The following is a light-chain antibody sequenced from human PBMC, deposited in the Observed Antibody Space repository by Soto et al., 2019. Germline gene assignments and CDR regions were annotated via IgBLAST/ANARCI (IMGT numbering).Light chain of an antibody. J-gene: IGLJ2*01. CDR2: EVS. Sequence: QSALTQPASVSGSPGQSITISCTGTSSDVGGYNYVSWYQQHPGKAPKVMIYEVSNRPSGVSNRFSGSKSGNSASLTISGLQAEDEADYSCSSNTDSSIPVVFGGGTKLTVL. V-gene: IGLV2-14*01. CDR1: SSDVGGYNY. CDR3: SSNTDSSIPVV.